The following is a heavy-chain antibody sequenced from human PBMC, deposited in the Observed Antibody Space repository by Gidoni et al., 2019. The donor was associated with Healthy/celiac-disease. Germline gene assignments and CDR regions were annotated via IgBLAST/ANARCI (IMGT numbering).Heavy chain of an antibody. D-gene: IGHD3-16*02. J-gene: IGHJ3*02. CDR1: GFSLSTSGVG. CDR3: AKGRLGELSPHDAFDI. V-gene: IGHV2-5*02. CDR2: IYWDDDK. Sequence: QITLKESGPTLVKPTQTLTLTCTFSGFSLSTSGVGVGWIRQPPGKALEWLALIYWDDDKRYSPSLKSRLTITKDTSKNQVVLTMTNMDPVDTATYYCAKGRLGELSPHDAFDIWGQGTMVTVSS.